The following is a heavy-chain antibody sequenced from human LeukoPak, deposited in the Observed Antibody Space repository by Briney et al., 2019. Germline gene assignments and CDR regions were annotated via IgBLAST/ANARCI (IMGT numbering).Heavy chain of an antibody. CDR2: LSSGENNK. CDR1: GFTFSRHS. D-gene: IGHD3-16*01. Sequence: PGGSLRLSCATPGFTFSRHSMHWVRQAPGKGLAWVAVLSSGENNKRYADSVKGRFTISRDNSKDTLYLQMGGLTPEDTAVYCGARDLRGTWTFDYWGGGTRVTVSS. CDR3: ARDLRGTWTFDY. V-gene: IGHV3-30-3*01. J-gene: IGHJ4*02.